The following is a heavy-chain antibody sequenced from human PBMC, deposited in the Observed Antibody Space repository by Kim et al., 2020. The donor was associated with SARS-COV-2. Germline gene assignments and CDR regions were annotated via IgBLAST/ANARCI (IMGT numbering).Heavy chain of an antibody. V-gene: IGHV4-4*02. Sequence: SETLSLTCAVSGGSISSSNWWSWVRQPPGKGLEWIGEIYHSGSTNYNPSLKSRVTISVDKSKNQFSLKLSSVTAADTAVYYCARAAANIVATVFDYWGQGTLVTVSS. CDR3: ARAAANIVATVFDY. D-gene: IGHD5-12*01. J-gene: IGHJ4*02. CDR1: GGSISSSNW. CDR2: IYHSGST.